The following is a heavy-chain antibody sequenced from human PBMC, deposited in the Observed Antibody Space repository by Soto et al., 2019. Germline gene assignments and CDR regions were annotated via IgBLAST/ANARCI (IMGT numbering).Heavy chain of an antibody. CDR3: GRGRYGDH. Sequence: QVHLVQSGAEVKKPGASVKVSCKGSGYDFTTYGITWVRQAPGQGLEWMAWISAHNGNTDYAQKLQGRVTVTRDTSTGTTYMGLRGPRSGRPAGFYRGRGRYGDHLGQGALVTVSS. CDR2: ISAHNGNT. CDR1: GYDFTTYG. J-gene: IGHJ4*02. D-gene: IGHD1-26*01. V-gene: IGHV1-18*01.